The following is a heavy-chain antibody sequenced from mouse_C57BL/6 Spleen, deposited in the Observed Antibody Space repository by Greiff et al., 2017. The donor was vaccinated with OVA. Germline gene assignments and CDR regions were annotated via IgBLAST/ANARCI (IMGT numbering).Heavy chain of an antibody. J-gene: IGHJ3*01. Sequence: VHLVESGPGLVQPSQSLSITCTVSGFSLTSYGVHWVRQSPGKGLEWLGVIWSGGSTDYNAAFISRLSISKDNSKRQFFYKMNSLQADDTAIYYCARNDYGSFWFADWGQGTLVTVAA. CDR2: IWSGGST. V-gene: IGHV2-2*01. CDR3: ARNDYGSFWFAD. CDR1: GFSLTSYG. D-gene: IGHD1-1*01.